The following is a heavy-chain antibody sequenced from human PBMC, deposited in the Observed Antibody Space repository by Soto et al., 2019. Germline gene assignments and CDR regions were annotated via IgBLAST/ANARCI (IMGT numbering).Heavy chain of an antibody. CDR1: GFTFISYA. Sequence: PGGSLRLSCAASGFTFISYAMYWVRQAPGKGLEWVAVISYDGSDKYYADSVKGRFTISRDNSKNTLYLQMNSLRGEDTAIYYCARDRLFESNTFYYNYGMDVWGQGTTVTVSS. CDR3: ARDRLFESNTFYYNYGMDV. CDR2: ISYDGSDK. D-gene: IGHD3-9*01. V-gene: IGHV3-30-3*01. J-gene: IGHJ6*02.